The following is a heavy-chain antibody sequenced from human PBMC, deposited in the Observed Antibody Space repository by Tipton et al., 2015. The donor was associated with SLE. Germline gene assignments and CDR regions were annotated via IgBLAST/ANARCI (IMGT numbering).Heavy chain of an antibody. CDR2: ISGRGGST. D-gene: IGHD6-13*01. CDR3: AKGIAAAAVAFDI. J-gene: IGHJ3*02. CDR1: GFTFSSYG. Sequence: SLRLSCAASGFTFSSYGMSWVRQAPGKGLEWVSAISGRGGSTYYADSVKGRFTISRDNSKNTLYLQMNSLRAEDTAVYYCAKGIAAAAVAFDICSQGTMVIVS. V-gene: IGHV3-23*01.